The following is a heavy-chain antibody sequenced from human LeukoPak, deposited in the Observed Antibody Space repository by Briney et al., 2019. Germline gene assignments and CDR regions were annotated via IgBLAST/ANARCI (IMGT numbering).Heavy chain of an antibody. V-gene: IGHV3-23*01. J-gene: IGHJ4*02. CDR3: AKDRGSTSTYFDY. CDR2: ISGSGGST. Sequence: GASVKVSCKASGGTFSSYAMSWVRQAPGKGLEWVSAISGSGGSTYYADSVKGRFTISRDNSKNTLYLQMNSLRAEDTAVYYCAKDRGSTSTYFDYWGQGTLVTVSS. CDR1: GGTFSSYA. D-gene: IGHD2-2*01.